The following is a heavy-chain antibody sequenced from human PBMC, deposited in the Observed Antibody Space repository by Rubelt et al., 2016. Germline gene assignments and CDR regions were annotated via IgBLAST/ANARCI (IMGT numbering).Heavy chain of an antibody. Sequence: QPQLQESGPGLVKPSETLSLTCTVSGVSISSYYWSWIRQPPGKGLEWIGFISYSGSTNYNPYLKSRVTISLTPSKNSFSLELSSGTAAETAVYYCARDPRSGWYGYYFDYWGQGTLLTVSS. J-gene: IGHJ4*02. V-gene: IGHV4-59*01. CDR3: ARDPRSGWYGYYFDY. CDR1: GVSISSYY. D-gene: IGHD6-19*01. CDR2: ISYSGST.